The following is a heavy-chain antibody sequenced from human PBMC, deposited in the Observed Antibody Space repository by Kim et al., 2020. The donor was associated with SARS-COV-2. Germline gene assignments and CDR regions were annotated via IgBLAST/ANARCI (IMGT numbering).Heavy chain of an antibody. D-gene: IGHD6-13*01. CDR3: AGRIAAASYYYYGMDV. J-gene: IGHJ6*02. V-gene: IGHV1-69*01. Sequence: KVQGRVTITADESTSTAYMELSSLRSEDTAVYYCAGRIAAASYYYYGMDVWGQGTTVTVSS.